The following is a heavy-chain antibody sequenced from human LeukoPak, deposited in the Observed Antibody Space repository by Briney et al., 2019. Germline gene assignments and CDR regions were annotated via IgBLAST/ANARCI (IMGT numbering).Heavy chain of an antibody. V-gene: IGHV1-2*02. Sequence: ASVKVSCKASGYRXTGYSMHWVRQAPGQGLEWMGWINPDTGATNYAQKFQGRVTMTRDTSISTAYMELSSLRSDDTAVYYCAPTAAKSGTYYFDYWGQGTLATVSS. CDR1: GYRXTGYS. CDR3: APTAAKSGTYYFDY. D-gene: IGHD1-26*01. J-gene: IGHJ4*02. CDR2: INPDTGAT.